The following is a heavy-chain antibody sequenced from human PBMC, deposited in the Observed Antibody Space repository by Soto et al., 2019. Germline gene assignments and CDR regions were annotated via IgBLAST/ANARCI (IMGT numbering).Heavy chain of an antibody. J-gene: IGHJ4*02. CDR2: IWYDASNK. D-gene: IGHD1-26*01. CDR1: GFTFRTYG. CDR3: ARGRVDGGELDL. V-gene: IGHV3-33*01. Sequence: VQLVESGGGVVQPGRSLRLSCAASGFTFRTYGMYWVRQAPGKGLGGVAVIWYDASNKYYEDSVKGGFTISRDNSENTLYLQMNSLRAEDAAVYYCARGRVDGGELDLWGQGTLVTVSS.